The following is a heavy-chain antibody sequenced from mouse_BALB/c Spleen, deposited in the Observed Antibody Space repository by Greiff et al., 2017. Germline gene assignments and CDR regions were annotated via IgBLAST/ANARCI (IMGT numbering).Heavy chain of an antibody. CDR2: ISYSGST. CDR1: GYSITSGY. D-gene: IGHD2-14*01. Sequence: EVHLVESGPSLVKPSQTLSLSCSVTGYSITSGYWNWIRKFPGNKLEYMGYISYSGSTYYNPSHKSRISITRDTSKNQYYLQLNSVTTEDTATYYCARRGYDRDWFAYWGQGTLVTVSA. V-gene: IGHV3-8*02. J-gene: IGHJ3*01. CDR3: ARRGYDRDWFAY.